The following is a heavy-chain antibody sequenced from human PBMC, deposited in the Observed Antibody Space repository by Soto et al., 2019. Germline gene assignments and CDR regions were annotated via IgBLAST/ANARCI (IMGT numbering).Heavy chain of an antibody. Sequence: QLQLQESGPGLVKPSETLSLTCTVSGGSVSSSSYYWGWVRQPPGKGLEWIGRVYYRGSTYYNPSLESRVTISVDKSKNQFSLKLMSLSAADTAVYYCGSLEGLATISYYFDYWGQGALVTVSS. CDR2: VYYRGST. V-gene: IGHV4-39*01. J-gene: IGHJ4*02. D-gene: IGHD3-9*01. CDR1: GGSVSSSSYY. CDR3: GSLEGLATISYYFDY.